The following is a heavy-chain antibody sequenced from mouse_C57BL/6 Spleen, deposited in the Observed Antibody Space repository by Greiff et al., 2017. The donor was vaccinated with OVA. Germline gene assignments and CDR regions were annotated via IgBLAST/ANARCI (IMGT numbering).Heavy chain of an antibody. CDR2: IDPSDSYT. CDR3: ASFSYGNYFDY. D-gene: IGHD2-1*01. V-gene: IGHV1-69*01. CDR1: GYTFTSYW. J-gene: IGHJ2*01. Sequence: QVQLQQPGAELVMPGASVKLSCKASGYTFTSYWMHWVKQRPGQGLEWIGEIDPSDSYTNYNQKFQGKSTLTVDKSSSTAYMQLSSLTSEDSAVYYYASFSYGNYFDYWGQGTTLTVSS.